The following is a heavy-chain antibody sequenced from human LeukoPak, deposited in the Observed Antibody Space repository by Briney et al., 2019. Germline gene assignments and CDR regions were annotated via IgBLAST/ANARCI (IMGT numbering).Heavy chain of an antibody. Sequence: PSETLSLTCTVSGDSINNYYWSWIRQTPGKGLEWIGYIYDSGTTNYIPSLKSRVSMSIDTSRNQFSLKLSSVTAADTAVYYCARALGAFDIWGQGTMVTVSS. CDR1: GDSINNYY. V-gene: IGHV4-59*08. CDR2: IYDSGTT. CDR3: ARALGAFDI. J-gene: IGHJ3*02.